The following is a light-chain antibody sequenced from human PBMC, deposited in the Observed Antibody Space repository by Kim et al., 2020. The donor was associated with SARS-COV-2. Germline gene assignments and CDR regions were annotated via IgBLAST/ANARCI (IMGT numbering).Light chain of an antibody. CDR3: QQYNSWWS. J-gene: IGKJ1*01. Sequence: SASVGDRVTITCRASQSISSWLTWYQQKPEKAPKVLIYKASTLASGAPSRFSGSGSGTEFTLTISSLQPDDFATYYCQQYNSWWSFGQGTKVDIK. V-gene: IGKV1-5*03. CDR2: KAS. CDR1: QSISSW.